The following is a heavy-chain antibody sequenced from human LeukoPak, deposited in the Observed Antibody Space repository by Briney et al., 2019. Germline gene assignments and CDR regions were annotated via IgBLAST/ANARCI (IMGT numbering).Heavy chain of an antibody. CDR2: ISWNSGSI. J-gene: IGHJ3*02. V-gene: IGHV3-9*01. CDR1: GFTFDDYA. D-gene: IGHD4-11*01. Sequence: GRSLRLSCAASGFTFDDYAMHLVRQAPGKGLEWVSGISWNSGSIGYADSVKGRFTISRDNAKNSLYLQMNSLRAEDTALYYCAKVKGTTDAFDIWGQGTMVTVSS. CDR3: AKVKGTTDAFDI.